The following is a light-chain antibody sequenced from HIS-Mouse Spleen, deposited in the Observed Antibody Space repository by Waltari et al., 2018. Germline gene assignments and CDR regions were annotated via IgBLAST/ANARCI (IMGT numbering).Light chain of an antibody. CDR2: EDS. V-gene: IGLV3-10*01. CDR1: ALPKKY. Sequence: SYELTQPPSVSVSPGQTARITCSGAALPKKYAYWYQQKSGQAPVLGIYEDSKRPSGIPEGFSGSSSGEMATLTFSWAQVEEEADYYCYSTDSSCNHRVFGGGTKLTVL. J-gene: IGLJ2*01. CDR3: YSTDSSCNHRV.